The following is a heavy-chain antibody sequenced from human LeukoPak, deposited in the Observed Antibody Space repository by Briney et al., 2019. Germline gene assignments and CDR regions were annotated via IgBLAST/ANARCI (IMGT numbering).Heavy chain of an antibody. D-gene: IGHD3-16*01. Sequence: GGSLRLSCVGSGFTFSNYWMSWFRQAPGKGLEWVANIKEDGSEKHYVDSVRGRFTISRDNAKHSLYLQMNSLRADDPSFYYRARDAMRGGDYDNWGQGTLVTVSS. J-gene: IGHJ4*02. CDR3: ARDAMRGGDYDN. V-gene: IGHV3-7*01. CDR1: GFTFSNYW. CDR2: IKEDGSEK.